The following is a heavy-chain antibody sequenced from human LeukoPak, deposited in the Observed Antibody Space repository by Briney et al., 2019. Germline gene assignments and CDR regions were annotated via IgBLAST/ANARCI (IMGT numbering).Heavy chain of an antibody. CDR2: ISSSSSYI. CDR1: GFTFSTYS. Sequence: PGGSLRLSCAASGFTFSTYSMNWVRQAPGKGLEWVSSISSSSSYIYYADSVKGRFTISRDNAKNSLYLQMNSLRAEDTAVYYCASFLSGSRPSARDAFDIWGQGTMVTVSS. V-gene: IGHV3-21*01. J-gene: IGHJ3*02. D-gene: IGHD3-9*01. CDR3: ASFLSGSRPSARDAFDI.